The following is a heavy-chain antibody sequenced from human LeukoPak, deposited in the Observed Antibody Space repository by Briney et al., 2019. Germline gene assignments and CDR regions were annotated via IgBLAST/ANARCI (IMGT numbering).Heavy chain of an antibody. Sequence: ASVNVSCKASGYTFTGYYMHWVRQAPGQGLEWMGWINPNSGGTNYAQKFQGRVTMTRDTSISTAYMELSRLRSDDTAVYYCARDRIFGVAHDAFDIWGQGTMVTVSS. D-gene: IGHD3-3*02. CDR1: GYTFTGYY. V-gene: IGHV1-2*02. J-gene: IGHJ3*02. CDR2: INPNSGGT. CDR3: ARDRIFGVAHDAFDI.